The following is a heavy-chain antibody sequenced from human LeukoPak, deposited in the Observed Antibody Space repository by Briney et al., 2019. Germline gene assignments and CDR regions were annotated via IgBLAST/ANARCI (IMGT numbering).Heavy chain of an antibody. CDR1: GGSMSSYY. V-gene: IGHV4-4*09. CDR3: ARHLYSYGLNWFAP. CDR2: IYTNGTT. D-gene: IGHD2-21*01. J-gene: IGHJ5*02. Sequence: SETLSLICSVSGGSMSSYYWSWIRQPPGEGLEGIGYIYTNGTTTNHPSLKSRLTIPANTSKNQFSLKLSSVTAADTAVYYCARHLYSYGLNWFAPWGQGTLVTVSS.